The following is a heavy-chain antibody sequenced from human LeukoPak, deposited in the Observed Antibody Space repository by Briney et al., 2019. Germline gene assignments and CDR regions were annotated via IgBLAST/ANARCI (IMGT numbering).Heavy chain of an antibody. CDR1: GGSFSGYY. D-gene: IGHD4-23*01. Sequence: SETLSLTCAVYGGSFSGYYWSWIRQPPGKGLEWIGEINHSGSTNYNPSLKSRVTISVDTSKNQFSLKLSSVTAADTAVYYCARGDYGGNSLDYWGQGTLVTVSS. J-gene: IGHJ4*02. CDR2: INHSGST. V-gene: IGHV4-34*01. CDR3: ARGDYGGNSLDY.